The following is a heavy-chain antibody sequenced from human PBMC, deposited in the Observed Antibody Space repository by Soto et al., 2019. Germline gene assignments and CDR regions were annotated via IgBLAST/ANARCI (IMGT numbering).Heavy chain of an antibody. J-gene: IGHJ4*02. CDR3: ARGGAYSSGLTGGYYFDY. CDR1: GYTFTSYG. V-gene: IGHV1-18*01. CDR2: ISAYNGNT. Sequence: ASVKVSCKASGYTFTSYGISWVRQAPGQGLEWMGWISAYNGNTNYAQKLQGRVTMTTDTSTSTAYMELRSLRSDDTAVYYCARGGAYSSGLTGGYYFDYWGQGTLVTVSS. D-gene: IGHD6-19*01.